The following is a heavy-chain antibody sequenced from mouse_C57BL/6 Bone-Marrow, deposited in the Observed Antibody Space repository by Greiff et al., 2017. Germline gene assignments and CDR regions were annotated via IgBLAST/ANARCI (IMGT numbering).Heavy chain of an antibody. CDR2: ISRGGDYI. CDR1: GFTFSSYA. J-gene: IGHJ1*03. Sequence: EVQGVESGEGLVKPGGSLKLSCAASGFTFSSYAMSWVRQTPEKRLEWVAYISRGGDYIYYADTVKGRFTISRDNARNTLYLQMSSLKSEDTAMYYCTRHYYGSSQWYFDVGGTGTTVTVSA. CDR3: TRHYYGSSQWYFDV. D-gene: IGHD1-1*01. V-gene: IGHV5-9-1*02.